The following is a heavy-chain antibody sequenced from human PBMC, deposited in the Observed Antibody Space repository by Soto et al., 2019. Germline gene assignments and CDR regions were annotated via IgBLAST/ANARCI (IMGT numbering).Heavy chain of an antibody. V-gene: IGHV3-9*01. CDR2: IFFDVNIM. CDR3: TKDINIGGAEV. D-gene: IGHD2-21*01. Sequence: SLRLSCVASGFHLHDHAMHWVRQAPGKGLEWVSGIFFDVNIMDYADSVKGRFFISRDNAKNSLYLQMNSLREDDTALYYCTKDINIGGAEVWGKRTTVIVSS. CDR1: GFHLHDHA. J-gene: IGHJ6*04.